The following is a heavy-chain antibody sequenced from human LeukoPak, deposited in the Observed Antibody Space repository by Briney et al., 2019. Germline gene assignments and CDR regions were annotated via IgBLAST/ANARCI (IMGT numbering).Heavy chain of an antibody. D-gene: IGHD3-22*01. Sequence: GGSLRLSCEASGFTFRTYDLHWVRQTAVKGLEWVSLINTAGGTFYSDSVRGRFTISQENAKNSFYLQMDSLTADDTAVYYCAREAFTDATGYYFSPLDMWGQGTMVTVSS. CDR3: AREAFTDATGYYFSPLDM. J-gene: IGHJ3*02. CDR1: GFTFRTYD. V-gene: IGHV3-13*01. CDR2: INTAGGT.